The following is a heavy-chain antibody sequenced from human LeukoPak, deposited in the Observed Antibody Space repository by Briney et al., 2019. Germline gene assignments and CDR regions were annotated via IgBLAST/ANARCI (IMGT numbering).Heavy chain of an antibody. D-gene: IGHD1-14*01. CDR2: ISGSGGST. V-gene: IGHV3-23*01. CDR3: AKIGSDY. J-gene: IGHJ4*02. Sequence: GGSLRLSCAASGFTFSSYAMSWVRQAPGKGLEWVSAISGSGGSTYYADSVKGRFTISRDNSENTVFLQTNSLRGEDTAVYYCAKIGSDYWGQGTLVTVSS. CDR1: GFTFSSYA.